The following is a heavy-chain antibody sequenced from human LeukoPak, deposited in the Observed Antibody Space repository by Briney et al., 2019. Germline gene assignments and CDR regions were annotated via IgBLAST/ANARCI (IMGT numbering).Heavy chain of an antibody. V-gene: IGHV3-23*01. CDR2: ISGSGGST. Sequence: GALRLSCSTSGFTLSSHAIRLGRQAPGEGLEVGLAISGSGGSTYYADSVKGRFTISRDNSKNTLYLQMNSLRAEDTAVYYCAKDGGARSGWYRPFDYWGQGTLVTVSS. CDR1: GFTLSSHA. D-gene: IGHD6-19*01. CDR3: AKDGGARSGWYRPFDY. J-gene: IGHJ4*02.